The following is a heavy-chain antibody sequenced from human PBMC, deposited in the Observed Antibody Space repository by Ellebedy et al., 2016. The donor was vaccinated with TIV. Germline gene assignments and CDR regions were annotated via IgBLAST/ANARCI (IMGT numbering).Heavy chain of an antibody. D-gene: IGHD3-10*01. J-gene: IGHJ6*02. Sequence: PGGSLRLSCAASGFTFNIYAMSWVRQAPGKGLEWVSAISSSGSTIYYADPVQARFTISRENSKNSLYLQMNSLRAEDTAGYYCARDSPTYYYVSGSPFFYYYYGMDVWGQGTTVTVSS. CDR2: ISSSGSTI. CDR1: GFTFNIYA. V-gene: IGHV3-23*01. CDR3: ARDSPTYYYVSGSPFFYYYYGMDV.